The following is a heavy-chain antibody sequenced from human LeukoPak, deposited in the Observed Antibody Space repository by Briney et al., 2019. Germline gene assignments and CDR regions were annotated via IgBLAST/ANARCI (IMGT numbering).Heavy chain of an antibody. CDR1: GFTFSEHP. CDR2: IKRDGSNT. J-gene: IGHJ5*02. D-gene: IGHD2-15*01. CDR3: AKGGYASCFDP. Sequence: GGSLRLSCEASGFTFSEHPMSWLPHAPGKGLEWVSSIKRDGSNTYYTGSVEGRFTISRDNSKKTLYLEMNALRAEDTAVYYCAKGGYASCFDPWGQGTQVTVSS. V-gene: IGHV3-23*05.